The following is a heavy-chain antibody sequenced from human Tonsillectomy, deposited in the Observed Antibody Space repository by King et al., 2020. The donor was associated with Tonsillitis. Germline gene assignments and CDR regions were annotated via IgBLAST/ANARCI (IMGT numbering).Heavy chain of an antibody. CDR2: ISWNSGNI. CDR1: GFTFDDYA. D-gene: IGHD2-2*01. CDR3: AKDIMDCSSTRFFQLGAFDI. V-gene: IGHV3-9*01. Sequence: EVQLVESGGGLVQPGRSLRLSCAASGFTFDDYAMHWVRQAPGKGLEWVSGISWNSGNIGYADSVKGRFTISRDNAKNSLYLQMNSLRAEDTALYYCAKDIMDCSSTRFFQLGAFDIWGQGTMVTGSS. J-gene: IGHJ3*02.